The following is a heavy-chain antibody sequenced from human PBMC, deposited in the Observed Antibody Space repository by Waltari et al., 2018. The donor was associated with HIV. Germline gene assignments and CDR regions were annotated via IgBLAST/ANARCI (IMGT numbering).Heavy chain of an antibody. Sequence: EVQLVESGGGLIQPGGSLRLSCAASGFTVSSNYMSWVRQAPGKGRGWVSVIYGGGSTYYADSVKGRFTISRDNSKNTLYLQMNSLRAEDTAVYYCARAPIAVAVAFDIWGQGTMVTVSS. CDR3: ARAPIAVAVAFDI. V-gene: IGHV3-53*01. CDR1: GFTVSSNY. J-gene: IGHJ3*02. D-gene: IGHD6-19*01. CDR2: IYGGGST.